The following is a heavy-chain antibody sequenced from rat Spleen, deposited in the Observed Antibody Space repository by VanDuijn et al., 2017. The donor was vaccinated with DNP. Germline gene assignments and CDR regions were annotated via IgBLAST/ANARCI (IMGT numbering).Heavy chain of an antibody. CDR2: ISPSGGST. Sequence: EVQLVESGGGLVQPGRSLKLSCAASGFTFSNYDMAWVRQAPTKGLEWVASISPSGGSTYYRDSVKGRFTVSRDNAKSSLYLQMDSLRSEETATYYCERRDLSGYYSSYIDWGQGVMVTVSS. CDR3: ERRDLSGYYSSYID. CDR1: GFTFSNYD. D-gene: IGHD1-2*01. V-gene: IGHV5S11*01. J-gene: IGHJ2*01.